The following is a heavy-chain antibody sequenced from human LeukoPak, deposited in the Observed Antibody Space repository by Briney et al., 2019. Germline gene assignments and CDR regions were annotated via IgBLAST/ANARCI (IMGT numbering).Heavy chain of an antibody. CDR2: ISGSGGST. Sequence: GRSLRLSCAASGFTFSSYAMSWVRQAPGKGLEWVSAISGSGGSTYYADSVKGRFTISRDNSKNTLYLQMNSLRAEDTAVYYCAKDLDYGGNAGHDYWGQGTLVTVSS. V-gene: IGHV3-23*01. CDR3: AKDLDYGGNAGHDY. D-gene: IGHD4-23*01. J-gene: IGHJ4*02. CDR1: GFTFSSYA.